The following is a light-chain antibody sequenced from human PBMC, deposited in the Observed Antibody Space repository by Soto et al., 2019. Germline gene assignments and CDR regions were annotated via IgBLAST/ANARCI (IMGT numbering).Light chain of an antibody. J-gene: IGKJ3*01. CDR3: QQYGISPSFT. V-gene: IGKV3-20*01. CDR1: QSVSSSY. Sequence: EIVLTQSPGTLSLSPGERATLSCRASQSVSSSYLAWYQQKPGQAPRLIIYSASGRATGIPDRFSGSGSGTHFTLTISRLEPEDLAVYYCQQYGISPSFTVGPGTKVDIK. CDR2: SAS.